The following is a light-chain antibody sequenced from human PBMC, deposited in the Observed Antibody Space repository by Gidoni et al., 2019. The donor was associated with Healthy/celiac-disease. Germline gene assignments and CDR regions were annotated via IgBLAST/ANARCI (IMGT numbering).Light chain of an antibody. Sequence: VLMTQSPLSLPVTLGQPASISCRSSQSLVYSDGNTYLNWFLHRPGQSPRRLIYKVSNRDSEVPDRFSGSWSCTDFTLKIRRVEAEDFGVYYCMQGTHWPPAFGGXTRVEIK. CDR3: MQGTHWPPA. CDR2: KVS. CDR1: QSLVYSDGNTY. V-gene: IGKV2-30*01. J-gene: IGKJ4*01.